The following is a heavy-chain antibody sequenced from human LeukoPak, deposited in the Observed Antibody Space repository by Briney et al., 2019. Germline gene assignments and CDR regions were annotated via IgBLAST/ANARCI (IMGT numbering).Heavy chain of an antibody. Sequence: GGSLRLSCAASGFTFSSYGMHRVRQAPGKGLEWVAVIWYDGSNKYYADSVKGRITISRDNSKNTLYLQMNSLRAEDTAVYYCARDIAAAGSRYYYYGMDVWGQGTTVTVSS. D-gene: IGHD6-13*01. V-gene: IGHV3-33*01. J-gene: IGHJ6*02. CDR3: ARDIAAAGSRYYYYGMDV. CDR2: IWYDGSNK. CDR1: GFTFSSYG.